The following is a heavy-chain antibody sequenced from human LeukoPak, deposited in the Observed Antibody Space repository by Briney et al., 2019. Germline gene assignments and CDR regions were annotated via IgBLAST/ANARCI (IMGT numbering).Heavy chain of an antibody. J-gene: IGHJ1*01. D-gene: IGHD6-13*01. CDR3: ARLPGIAAAGTIIKGFEYFQH. CDR2: INPNSGGT. V-gene: IGHV1-2*02. CDR1: GGTFSSYA. Sequence: ASVKVSCKASGGTFSSYAISWVRQAPGQGLEWMGWINPNSGGTNYAQKFQGRVTMTRDTSISTAHMELSRLRSDDTAVYYCARLPGIAAAGTIIKGFEYFQHWGQGTLVTVSS.